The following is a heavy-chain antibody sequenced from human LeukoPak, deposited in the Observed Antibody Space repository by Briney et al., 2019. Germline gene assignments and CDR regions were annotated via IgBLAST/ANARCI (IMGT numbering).Heavy chain of an antibody. J-gene: IGHJ4*02. V-gene: IGHV3-20*04. D-gene: IGHD5-24*01. CDR2: INWNGGST. Sequence: GGSLILSCAASGFTFDDYGMSWVRQAPGKGLEWVSGINWNGGSTGYADSVKGRFTISRDNAKNSLYLQMNSLRAEDTALYYCARRRDGYNYLDYRGQGTLVTVSS. CDR1: GFTFDDYG. CDR3: ARRRDGYNYLDY.